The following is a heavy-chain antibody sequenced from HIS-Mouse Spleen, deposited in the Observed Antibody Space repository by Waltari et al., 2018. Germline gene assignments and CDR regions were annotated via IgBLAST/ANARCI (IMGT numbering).Heavy chain of an antibody. CDR2: IYYSGST. V-gene: IGHV4-39*07. CDR1: GGSISSRSYY. D-gene: IGHD6-13*01. CDR3: AREIPYSSSWYDWYFDL. J-gene: IGHJ2*01. Sequence: QLQLQESGPGLVKPSETLSLTCTGPGGSISSRSYYWGWIRQPPGKGLEWIGSIYYSGSTYYNPSLKSRVTISVDTSKNQFSLKLSSVTAADTAVYYCAREIPYSSSWYDWYFDLWGRGTLVTVSS.